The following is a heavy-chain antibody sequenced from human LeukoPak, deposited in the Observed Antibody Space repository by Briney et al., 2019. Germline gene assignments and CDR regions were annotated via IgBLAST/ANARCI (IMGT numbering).Heavy chain of an antibody. CDR2: LYYSGST. J-gene: IGHJ3*02. CDR3: ARWEESDGFDI. CDR1: GGSISSRSYY. V-gene: IGHV4-39*01. Sequence: SETLSLTCTVSGGSISSRSYYWGWIRQPPGKGLEWIGSLYYSGSTYYNPSLKSRVSISVDTSKEQFSLKLSSVTAADTAVYYCARWEESDGFDIWGQGTMVTVSS. D-gene: IGHD1-26*01.